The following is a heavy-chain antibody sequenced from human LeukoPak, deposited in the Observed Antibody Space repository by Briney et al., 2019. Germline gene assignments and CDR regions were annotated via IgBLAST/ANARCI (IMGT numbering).Heavy chain of an antibody. Sequence: PGKSLRLSCAASGFTFSSSAIHWVRQAPGKGPEWVAVISYDGSNKNYADSVKGRFTISRDNSKNTLYLQMNSLRAEDTAVYYCARGSLGYCDSTSCFTQFDYWGQGTLVTVSS. CDR3: ARGSLGYCDSTSCFTQFDY. D-gene: IGHD2-2*02. J-gene: IGHJ4*02. V-gene: IGHV3-30*04. CDR2: ISYDGSNK. CDR1: GFTFSSSA.